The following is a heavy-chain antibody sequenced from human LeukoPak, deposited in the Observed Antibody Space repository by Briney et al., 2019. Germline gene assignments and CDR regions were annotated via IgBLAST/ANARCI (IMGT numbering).Heavy chain of an antibody. CDR3: AKRGVVIRVILVGFHKEAYYFDS. CDR2: ISDSGGRT. Sequence: PGRSLRLSCAASGFTFSSYGMHWVRQAPGKGLEWVAGISDSGGRTNYADSVKGRFTISRDNPKNTLYLQMNSLRAEDTAVYFCAKRGVVIRVILVGFHKEAYYFDSWGQGALVTVSS. V-gene: IGHV3-23*01. CDR1: GFTFSSYG. J-gene: IGHJ4*02. D-gene: IGHD3-22*01.